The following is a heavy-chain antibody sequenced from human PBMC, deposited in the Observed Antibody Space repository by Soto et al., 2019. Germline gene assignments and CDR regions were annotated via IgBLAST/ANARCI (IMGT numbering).Heavy chain of an antibody. D-gene: IGHD3-3*01. J-gene: IGHJ6*02. CDR2: ISGSGGST. V-gene: IGHV3-23*01. Sequence: EVQLLESGGGLVQPGGSLRLSCAASGFTFSSYAMSWVRQAPGKGLEWVSAISGSGGSTYYADSVKGRFTISRDNSKNTLYLPMNSRRAEDTAVYYCAKDLYDFWSGYYTSGYYYYGMDVWGQGTTVTVSS. CDR3: AKDLYDFWSGYYTSGYYYYGMDV. CDR1: GFTFSSYA.